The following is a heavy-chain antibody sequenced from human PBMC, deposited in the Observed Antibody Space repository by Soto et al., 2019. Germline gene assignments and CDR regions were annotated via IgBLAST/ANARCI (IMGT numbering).Heavy chain of an antibody. Sequence: EVQLVESGGGLVQPGGSLRLSCAASGFTFSGYWMSWVRQAPGKGLEWVANIKQDGGEKFYVDSVKGRFTISRDNARNSLSLQINSLRAEDTAVYYCARVASIAAVYWGQGTLVTVSS. CDR1: GFTFSGYW. CDR2: IKQDGGEK. CDR3: ARVASIAAVY. V-gene: IGHV3-7*05. J-gene: IGHJ4*02. D-gene: IGHD6-13*01.